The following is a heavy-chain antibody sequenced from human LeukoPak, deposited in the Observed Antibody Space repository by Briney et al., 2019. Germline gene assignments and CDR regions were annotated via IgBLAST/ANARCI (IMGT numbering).Heavy chain of an antibody. V-gene: IGHV4-61*02. CDR1: GGSISRGSYY. CDR3: ARDKVTTATDAFDI. D-gene: IGHD4-11*01. CDR2: IYTSGST. Sequence: SETLSLTCTVSGGSISRGSYYWSWIRQPAGKGLEWIGRIYTSGSTKYNPSLKSRVTISVDMSKNQFSLTVSSVTAADTAVYYRARDKVTTATDAFDIWGQGTRVTVSS. J-gene: IGHJ3*02.